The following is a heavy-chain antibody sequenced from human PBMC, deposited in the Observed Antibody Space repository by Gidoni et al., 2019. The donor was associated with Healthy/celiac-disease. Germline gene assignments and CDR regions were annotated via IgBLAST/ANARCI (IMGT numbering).Heavy chain of an antibody. D-gene: IGHD3-22*01. CDR3: ARGPTVDGSSGYLDY. CDR1: DGPIRSGGYS. V-gene: IGHV4-30-4*07. Sequence: QLQLPESGPGLVKPSQTLSITCAVSDGPIRSGGYSCSWIRLPPGKGLEWIGYIYYSVSTYYTPSLKSRVTISVDTSKNQFSLKLSSVTAADTAVYYCARGPTVDGSSGYLDYWGQGTLVTVSS. CDR2: IYYSVST. J-gene: IGHJ4*02.